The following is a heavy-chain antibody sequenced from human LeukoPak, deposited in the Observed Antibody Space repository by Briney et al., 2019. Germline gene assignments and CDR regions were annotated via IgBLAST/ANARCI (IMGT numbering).Heavy chain of an antibody. V-gene: IGHV3-53*01. D-gene: IGHD1/OR15-1a*01. Sequence: GGSLRRSCAASGFTVSSNYMSWVRQAPGKGLEWVSVIYSGGSTYYADSEKGRFTISRDNSKNTLYLQMNSLRAEDTAVYYCARDDGTIDYWGQGTLVTVSS. CDR2: IYSGGST. J-gene: IGHJ4*02. CDR1: GFTVSSNY. CDR3: ARDDGTIDY.